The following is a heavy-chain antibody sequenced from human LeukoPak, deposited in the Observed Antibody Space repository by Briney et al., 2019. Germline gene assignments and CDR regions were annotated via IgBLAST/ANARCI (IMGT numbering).Heavy chain of an antibody. Sequence: GGSLRLSCAASGFTFDDYGMSWVRQAPGKGLEWVAFIRYDGSNKYYADSVKGRFTISRDNSKNTLYLQMNSLRAEDTAVYYCAKAGSIRFDYWGQGTLVTVSS. CDR3: AKAGSIRFDY. CDR2: IRYDGSNK. J-gene: IGHJ4*02. D-gene: IGHD1-26*01. CDR1: GFTFDDYG. V-gene: IGHV3-30*02.